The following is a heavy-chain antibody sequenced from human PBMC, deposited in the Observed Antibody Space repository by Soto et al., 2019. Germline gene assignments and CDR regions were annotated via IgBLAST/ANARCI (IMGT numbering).Heavy chain of an antibody. J-gene: IGHJ4*02. Sequence: PSETLSLTCAVYGESFSGYIWTWIRQTPGKGLQWIGQINHSGSAYYSPSLKSRVTISVHTSNSQFSLELSSVTAADTAVYYCARGLITGSHYSGGWYYFDSWGQGTQVTVSS. CDR2: INHSGSA. CDR1: GESFSGYI. CDR3: ARGLITGSHYSGGWYYFDS. D-gene: IGHD6-19*01. V-gene: IGHV4-34*01.